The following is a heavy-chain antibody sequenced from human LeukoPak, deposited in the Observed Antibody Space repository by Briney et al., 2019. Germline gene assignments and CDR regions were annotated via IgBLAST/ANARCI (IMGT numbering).Heavy chain of an antibody. D-gene: IGHD6-13*01. V-gene: IGHV3-33*06. J-gene: IGHJ4*02. CDR2: IWYDGSNK. CDR1: GFTFSSYG. Sequence: PGGSLRLSCAASGFTFSSYGMHWVRQAPGKGLEWVAVIWYDGSNKYYADSVKGRFTISRDNSKNTLYLQMNSLRAEDTAVYYCAKVRSSSWTKEFDYWGQGTLATVSS. CDR3: AKVRSSSWTKEFDY.